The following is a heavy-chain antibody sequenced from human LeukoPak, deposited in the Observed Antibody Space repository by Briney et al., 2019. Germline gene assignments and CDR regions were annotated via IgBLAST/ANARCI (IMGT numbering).Heavy chain of an antibody. CDR2: INPNSGGT. Sequence: ASVKVSCKASGYTFTGYYMHWVRQAPGQGLEWMGWINPNSGGTNYAQKFQGRVTMTRDTSISTAYMELSRLRSDDTAVYYCARLMYYDILTGYYPGDYWGQGALVAVSS. V-gene: IGHV1-2*02. CDR3: ARLMYYDILTGYYPGDY. D-gene: IGHD3-9*01. CDR1: GYTFTGYY. J-gene: IGHJ4*02.